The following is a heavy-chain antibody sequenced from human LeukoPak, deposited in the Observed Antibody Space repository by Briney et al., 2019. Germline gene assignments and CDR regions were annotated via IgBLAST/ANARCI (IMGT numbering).Heavy chain of an antibody. CDR2: IIPILGIA. J-gene: IGHJ4*02. CDR1: GGTFSSYA. D-gene: IGHD5-12*01. Sequence: ASVKVSCKASGGTFSSYAISWVRQAPGQGLEWMGRIIPILGIANYAQKFQGRVTITADKSTSTAYMELSSLRSEDTAVCYCARVRDGYNYYFDYWGRGTLVTVSS. V-gene: IGHV1-69*04. CDR3: ARVRDGYNYYFDY.